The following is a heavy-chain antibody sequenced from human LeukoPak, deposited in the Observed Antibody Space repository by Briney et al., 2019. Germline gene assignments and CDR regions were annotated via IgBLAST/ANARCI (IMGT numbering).Heavy chain of an antibody. D-gene: IGHD3-22*01. Sequence: ASVKVSCKASGYTFASYHMHWVRQAPGPGLEWMGVINPTSGRTSYAQRFKGRVTMTRHTSTSTVYMELSSLRSEDTVVYYCARDQSGVVVVTTSKYFHHWGQGTLVTVSS. V-gene: IGHV1-46*01. CDR2: INPTSGRT. CDR1: GYTFASYH. CDR3: ARDQSGVVVVTTSKYFHH. J-gene: IGHJ1*01.